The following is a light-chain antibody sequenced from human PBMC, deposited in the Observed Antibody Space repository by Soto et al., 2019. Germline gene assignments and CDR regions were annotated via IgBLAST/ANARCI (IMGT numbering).Light chain of an antibody. CDR3: SSYTIKRSWV. CDR2: EVS. CDR1: SSDVGDYNY. V-gene: IGLV2-14*01. Sequence: QSALTQPASVSGSPGQSITISCTGTSSDVGDYNYVSWYQQHPGKAPRLIIYEVSNRPSGVSNRFSGSKSGNTASLTISGLQADDEADYYCSSYTIKRSWVFGGGTKLTV. J-gene: IGLJ3*02.